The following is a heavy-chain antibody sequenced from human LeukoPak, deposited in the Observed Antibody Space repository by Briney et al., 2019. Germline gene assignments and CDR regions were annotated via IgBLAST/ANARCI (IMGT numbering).Heavy chain of an antibody. CDR2: ISFDATNK. Sequence: GGSLRLSCAASGFTFSSYGMHWVRQAPGKGLEWVAVISFDATNKYYADSVKGRFTISRDNSKNTLFLQMSSLRAEDTAVYFCVKERYYYDSTGFQGNFDYWGQGTLVMVSS. D-gene: IGHD3-22*01. V-gene: IGHV3-30*18. CDR3: VKERYYYDSTGFQGNFDY. J-gene: IGHJ4*02. CDR1: GFTFSSYG.